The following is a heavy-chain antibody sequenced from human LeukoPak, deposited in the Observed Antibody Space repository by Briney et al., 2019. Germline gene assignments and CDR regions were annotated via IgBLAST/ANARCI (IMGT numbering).Heavy chain of an antibody. J-gene: IGHJ4*02. D-gene: IGHD3-3*01. CDR1: GFTFSSYA. Sequence: GRSLRLSCAASGFTFSSYAMHWVRQAPGKGLEWVAVISYDGSNKYYADSVKGRFTISRDNSKNTLYLQMNSLRAEDTAVYYCARDKKSVKYDFWSGYPYYFDYWGQGTLVTVSS. CDR3: ARDKKSVKYDFWSGYPYYFDY. CDR2: ISYDGSNK. V-gene: IGHV3-30-3*01.